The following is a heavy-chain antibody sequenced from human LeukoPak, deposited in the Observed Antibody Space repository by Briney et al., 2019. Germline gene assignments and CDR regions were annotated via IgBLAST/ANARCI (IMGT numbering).Heavy chain of an antibody. J-gene: IGHJ4*02. CDR1: EFTISGYW. CDR2: IKQDGSEK. D-gene: IGHD3-3*01. CDR3: AKQSPVLRFLEWLS. Sequence: GGSLRLSCAASEFTISGYWMSWVRQAPGKGLEWVANIKQDGSEKYYVDSVKGRFTISRDNAKNSLYPQMNSLRAEDTAVYYCAKQSPVLRFLEWLSWGQGTLVTVSS. V-gene: IGHV3-7*05.